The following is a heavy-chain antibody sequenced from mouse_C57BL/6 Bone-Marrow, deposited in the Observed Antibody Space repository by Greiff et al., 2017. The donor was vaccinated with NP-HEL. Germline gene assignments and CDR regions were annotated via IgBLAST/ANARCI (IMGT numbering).Heavy chain of an antibody. CDR1: GFTFSSYA. CDR3: TRSYGYGGWYYAMDY. Sequence: EVMLVESGEGLVKPGGSLKLSCAASGFTFSSYAMSWVRQTPEKRLEWVAYISSGGDYLYYADTVNGRFTISRDNARNTLYLQMSSLKSEDTAMYYCTRSYGYGGWYYAMDYWGQGTSVTVSS. J-gene: IGHJ4*01. D-gene: IGHD2-2*01. V-gene: IGHV5-9-1*02. CDR2: ISSGGDYL.